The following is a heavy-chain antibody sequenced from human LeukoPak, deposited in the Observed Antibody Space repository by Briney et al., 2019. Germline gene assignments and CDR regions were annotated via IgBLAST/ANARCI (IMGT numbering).Heavy chain of an antibody. D-gene: IGHD1-20*01. J-gene: IGHJ4*02. CDR1: GGSMSSYY. Sequence: QPSETLSLTCTVSGGSMSSYYWSWIRQPPGKGLEWIGYVYYSGTTNYNPSLESRVTISVDTSKNQFSLKLNSVTVADTAVYYCARDPRVTGNPHGDYFDYWGQGTLVTVSS. CDR3: ARDPRVTGNPHGDYFDY. CDR2: VYYSGTT. V-gene: IGHV4-59*01.